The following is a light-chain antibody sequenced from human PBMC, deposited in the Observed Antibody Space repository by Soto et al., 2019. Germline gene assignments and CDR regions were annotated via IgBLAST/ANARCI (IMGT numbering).Light chain of an antibody. CDR1: SSNTGNNY. CDR3: GTWDSSLSVGV. V-gene: IGLV1-51*01. Sequence: QSVLTQPPSVSAAPGQKVTISCSGSSSNTGNNYVSWYQQVPGTAPKLLIYDNNKRPSGIPDRFSGSKSGTSATLGITGLQTGDEADYYCGTWDSSLSVGVFGIGTKVTVL. CDR2: DNN. J-gene: IGLJ1*01.